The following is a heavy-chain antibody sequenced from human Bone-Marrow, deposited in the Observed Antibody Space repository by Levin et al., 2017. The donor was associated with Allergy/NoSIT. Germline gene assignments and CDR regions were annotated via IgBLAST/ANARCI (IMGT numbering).Heavy chain of an antibody. CDR1: GYTFTSYA. V-gene: IGHV7-4-1*01. CDR3: ARDYGSGRLDNWFDP. CDR2: INTNTGNP. D-gene: IGHD3-10*01. J-gene: IGHJ5*02. Sequence: ASVKVSCKASGYTFTSYAMNWVRQAPGQGLEWMGWINTNTGNPTYAQGFTGRFVFSLDTSVSTAYLQICSLKAEDTAVYYCARDYGSGRLDNWFDPWGQGTLVTVSS.